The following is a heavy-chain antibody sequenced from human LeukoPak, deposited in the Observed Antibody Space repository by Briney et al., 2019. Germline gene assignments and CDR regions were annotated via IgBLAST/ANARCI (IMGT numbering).Heavy chain of an antibody. V-gene: IGHV3-7*03. CDR1: GFSFSNYA. CDR3: ARDFGLRCSGGTCYSVYYYGMDV. D-gene: IGHD2-15*01. J-gene: IGHJ6*04. Sequence: GGSLRLSCSASGFSFSNYAMYWVRQAPGKGLEWVANIKQGGSEEYYVDSVKGRFTISRDNAKNSLYLQMNSLRAEDTAVYYCARDFGLRCSGGTCYSVYYYGMDVWGKGTTVTVSS. CDR2: IKQGGSEE.